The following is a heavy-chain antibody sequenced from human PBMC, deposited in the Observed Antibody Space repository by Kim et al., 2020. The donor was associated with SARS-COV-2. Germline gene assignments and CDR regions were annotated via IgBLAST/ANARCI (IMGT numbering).Heavy chain of an antibody. D-gene: IGHD3-10*01. J-gene: IGHJ3*02. V-gene: IGHV5-51*01. CDR3: ATPMVRGVITAFDI. Sequence: SPSFQGQVTISADKSISTAYLQWSSLKASDTAMYYCATPMVRGVITAFDIWGQGTMVTVSS.